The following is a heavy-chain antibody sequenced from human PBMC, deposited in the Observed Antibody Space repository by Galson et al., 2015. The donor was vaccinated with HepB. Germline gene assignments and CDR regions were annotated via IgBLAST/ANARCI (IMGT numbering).Heavy chain of an antibody. V-gene: IGHV4-30-4*01. CDR1: GGSISSGDYY. J-gene: IGHJ4*02. Sequence: LTCTVSGGSISSGDYYWSWIRQPPGKGLERIGYIYYSGSTYYNPSLKSRVTISVDTSKNQFSLKLSSVTAADTAVYYCARGVGVLMVYAHFDYWGQGTLVTVSS. D-gene: IGHD2-8*01. CDR2: IYYSGST. CDR3: ARGVGVLMVYAHFDY.